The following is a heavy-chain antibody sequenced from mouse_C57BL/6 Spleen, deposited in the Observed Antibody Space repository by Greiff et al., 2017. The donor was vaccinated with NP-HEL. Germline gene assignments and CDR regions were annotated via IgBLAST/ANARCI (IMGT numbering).Heavy chain of an antibody. Sequence: VQLQQSGAELVRPGASVTLSCKASGYTFTDYEMHWVKQTPVHGLEWIGAIDPETGGTAYNQKFKGKAILTADKSSSTAYMELRSLTSEDSAVYYCTRRYYGSRGFAYWGQGTLVTVSA. V-gene: IGHV1-15*01. CDR1: GYTFTDYE. D-gene: IGHD1-1*01. J-gene: IGHJ3*01. CDR3: TRRYYGSRGFAY. CDR2: IDPETGGT.